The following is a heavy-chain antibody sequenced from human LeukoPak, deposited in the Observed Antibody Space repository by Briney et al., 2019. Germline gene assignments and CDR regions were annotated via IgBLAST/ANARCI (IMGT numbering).Heavy chain of an antibody. CDR1: GYTFSGTGWY. CDR2: IHPNNGDT. V-gene: IGHV1-2*02. CDR3: ARDGPAQMVDFDY. D-gene: IGHD3-10*01. Sequence: ASVKVSCKASGYTFSGTGWYLYWLRQAPGQGLECMGWIHPNNGDTAYAQKFEGRVAMTRDTSISTAYMELRRLRPDDTAVYFCARDGPAQMVDFDYWGQGTLVTVSS. J-gene: IGHJ4*02.